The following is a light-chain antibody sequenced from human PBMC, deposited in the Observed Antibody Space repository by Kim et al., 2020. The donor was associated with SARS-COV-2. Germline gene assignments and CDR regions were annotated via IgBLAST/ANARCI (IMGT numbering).Light chain of an antibody. CDR1: EGVHAN. V-gene: IGKV3-15*01. J-gene: IGKJ5*01. Sequence: IVMTQSPATLSVSPGERATLSCRASEGVHANLAWYQHRPGQAPRLLIYGASTRAAGIPAKFSGSGFDTEFTLDITGLQAEDSAIYLCQQYNEWPLITFGQGTRLEIK. CDR3: QQYNEWPLIT. CDR2: GAS.